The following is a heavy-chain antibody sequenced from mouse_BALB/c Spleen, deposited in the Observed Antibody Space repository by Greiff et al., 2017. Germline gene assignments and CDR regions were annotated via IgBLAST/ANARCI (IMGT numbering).Heavy chain of an antibody. D-gene: IGHD1-2*01. CDR1: GYTFTSYV. CDR3: ARLVIHYYGYNAMDY. CDR2: INPYNDGT. V-gene: IGHV1-14*01. J-gene: IGHJ4*01. Sequence: VQLQQSGPELVKPGASVKMSCKASGYTFTSYVMHWVKQKPGQGLEWIGYINPYNDGTKYNEKFKGKATLTSDKSSSTAYMELSSLTSEDSAVYYCARLVIHYYGYNAMDYWGQGTSVTVSS.